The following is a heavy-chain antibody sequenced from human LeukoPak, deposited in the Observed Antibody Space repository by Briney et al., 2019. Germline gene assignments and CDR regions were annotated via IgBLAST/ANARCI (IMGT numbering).Heavy chain of an antibody. CDR3: ASDWAHSSSYYFDY. CDR2: IKQDGSEK. Sequence: GGSLRLSCAASGFTFSSYWMSWVRQAPGKGVEGVANIKQDGSEKYYVDAVKGRFTISRDNAKNSLYLQMNRLRAEDTAVYYCASDWAHSSSYYFDYWGQGTLVTVSS. CDR1: GFTFSSYW. D-gene: IGHD6-6*01. J-gene: IGHJ4*02. V-gene: IGHV3-7*01.